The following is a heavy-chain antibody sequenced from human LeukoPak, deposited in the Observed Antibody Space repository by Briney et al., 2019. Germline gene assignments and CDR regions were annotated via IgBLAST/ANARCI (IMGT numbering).Heavy chain of an antibody. CDR2: IRSKAYRGTT. Sequence: HPGGSLRLSCTGSGFTFGDHAMSWVRQAPGKGLEWVGFIRSKAYRGTTEYAASVKGRFTISRDDSASIAYLQMNSLRTEDTAVYYCGRRPIQLGIHNAMDVWGQGTPVTVSS. CDR1: GFTFGDHA. CDR3: GRRPIQLGIHNAMDV. V-gene: IGHV3-49*04. J-gene: IGHJ6*02. D-gene: IGHD5-18*01.